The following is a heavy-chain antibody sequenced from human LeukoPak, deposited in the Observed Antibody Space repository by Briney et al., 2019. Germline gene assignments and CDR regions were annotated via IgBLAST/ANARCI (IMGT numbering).Heavy chain of an antibody. CDR1: GGSISGYY. CDR3: GRAGRYCSGGSCYGENWFDP. Sequence: ASETLSLTCTVSGGSISGYYWNWIRQPPGKGLEWLAYIHSSGNTRYNPTLRSRVTMSVDTSKNQFSLKLNSVTAADTAVYYCGRAGRYCSGGSCYGENWFDPWGQGTLVTVSS. J-gene: IGHJ5*02. D-gene: IGHD2-15*01. CDR2: IHSSGNT. V-gene: IGHV4-59*01.